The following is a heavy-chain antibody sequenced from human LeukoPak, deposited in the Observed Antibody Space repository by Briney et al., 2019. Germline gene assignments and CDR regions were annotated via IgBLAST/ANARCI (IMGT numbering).Heavy chain of an antibody. CDR2: ISSSSSTI. Sequence: GGSLRLSCAASGFTFSSYSMNWVRQAPGKGLEWVSYISSSSSTIYYADSVKGRFTISRDDAKNSLYLQMNSLRAEDTAVYHCATAPYYYCYYMDVWGKGTTVTVSS. CDR1: GFTFSSYS. CDR3: ATAPYYYCYYMDV. V-gene: IGHV3-48*01. J-gene: IGHJ6*03.